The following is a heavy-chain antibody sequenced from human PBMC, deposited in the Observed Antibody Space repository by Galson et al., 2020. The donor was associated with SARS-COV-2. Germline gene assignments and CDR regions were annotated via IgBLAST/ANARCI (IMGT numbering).Heavy chain of an antibody. V-gene: IGHV1-18*01. CDR3: ARDGRSKDNWFVSLDY. CDR2: IDAENGNT. CDR1: GYNFNIYD. D-gene: IGHD1-1*01. J-gene: IGHJ4*02. Sequence: ASVKVSCKGTGYNFNIYDISWVRPAHGQGPEWMGWIDAENGNTQYAQQFQGRVTMTTDTSPTTAYMELTSLGSDDTAMEYCARDGRSKDNWFVSLDYWGQGTTVTVSS.